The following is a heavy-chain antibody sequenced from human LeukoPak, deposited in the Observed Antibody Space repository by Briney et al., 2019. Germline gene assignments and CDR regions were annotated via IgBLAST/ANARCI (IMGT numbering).Heavy chain of an antibody. J-gene: IGHJ3*02. Sequence: ASVKVSCKASGYTFTSYYMHWVRQAPGQGLEWMGIINPSGGSTSYAQKFQGRVTMTRDMSTSTVYMELSSLRSEDTAVYYCAGWFGGFDAFDIWGQGTMVTVSS. CDR2: INPSGGST. D-gene: IGHD3-10*01. V-gene: IGHV1-46*01. CDR3: AGWFGGFDAFDI. CDR1: GYTFTSYY.